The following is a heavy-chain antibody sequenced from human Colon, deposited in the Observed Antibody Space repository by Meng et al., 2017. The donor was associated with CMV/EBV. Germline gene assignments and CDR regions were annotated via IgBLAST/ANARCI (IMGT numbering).Heavy chain of an antibody. CDR2: IKQDGSEK. Sequence: GESLKISCAASGFTFSSNWMNWVRQAPGKGLEWVANIKQDGSEKYYVDSVKGRFTISRDNAKNSLYLQMSSLRAEDTALYYCARDSPHEQQLLRGIDYWGQGTLVTVSS. J-gene: IGHJ4*02. V-gene: IGHV3-7*01. CDR1: GFTFSSNW. D-gene: IGHD6-13*01. CDR3: ARDSPHEQQLLRGIDY.